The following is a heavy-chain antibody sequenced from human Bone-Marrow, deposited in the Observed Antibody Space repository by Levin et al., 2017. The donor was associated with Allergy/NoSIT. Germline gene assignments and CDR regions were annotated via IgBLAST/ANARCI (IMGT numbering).Heavy chain of an antibody. J-gene: IGHJ4*02. Sequence: RASETLSLSCTVSGDSVSSRRAAWSWLRQPPGRGLEWIGYIDKNEVTSYMPSLKSRVTISRDTSKNNFSLRLNSVTAADTAVYFCARLREDGNSGIPYNFDFWGQGALVTVSS. V-gene: IGHV4-61*03. CDR2: IDKNEVT. D-gene: IGHD2/OR15-2a*01. CDR3: ARLREDGNSGIPYNFDF. CDR1: GDSVSSRRAA.